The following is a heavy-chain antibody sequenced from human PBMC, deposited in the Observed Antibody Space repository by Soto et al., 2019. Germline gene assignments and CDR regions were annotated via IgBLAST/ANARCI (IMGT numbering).Heavy chain of an antibody. CDR1: GGSITSGDYY. V-gene: IGHV4-30-4*01. J-gene: IGHJ6*02. CDR2: IYYSGST. D-gene: IGHD2-2*02. CDR3: ARGSVPAAISGYYYYYGMDV. Sequence: SETLSLTCTVSGGSITSGDYYWSWIRQPPGKGLEWIGYIYYSGSTYYNPSLKSRITMSADTSKNQLSLNLSSVTAADTAVYYCARGSVPAAISGYYYYYGMDVWGQGSTVTVSS.